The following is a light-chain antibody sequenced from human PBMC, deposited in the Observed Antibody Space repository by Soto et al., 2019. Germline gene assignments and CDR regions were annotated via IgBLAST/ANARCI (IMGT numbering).Light chain of an antibody. Sequence: QSVLTQPPSVSGAPGQRVTISCTGSSSNIGAGYAVHWYQQLPGTAPKLLIYGNNNRPSGVPDRFSGSKSGTSASLAITGLQAEDEADYYCQSFDSTVVFGGGTKVTVL. V-gene: IGLV1-40*01. CDR3: QSFDSTVV. CDR1: SSNIGAGYA. J-gene: IGLJ2*01. CDR2: GNN.